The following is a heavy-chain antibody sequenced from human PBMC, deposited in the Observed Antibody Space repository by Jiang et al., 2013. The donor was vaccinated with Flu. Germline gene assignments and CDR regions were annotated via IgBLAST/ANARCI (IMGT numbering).Heavy chain of an antibody. V-gene: IGHV4-61*02. CDR1: GSSISTGSYY. J-gene: IGHJ4*02. CDR2: IHTMGAP. Sequence: GLVKPSQTLSLTCIVSGSSISTGSYYWSWVRQPAGKGLEWVGHIHTMGAPTYNPSLESRVTISRDLSKNHFSLTLDSVTAADTAVYYCARDGNYYYYDSSGFLFDYWGQGALVTVSS. D-gene: IGHD3-22*01. CDR3: ARDGNYYYYDSSGFLFDY.